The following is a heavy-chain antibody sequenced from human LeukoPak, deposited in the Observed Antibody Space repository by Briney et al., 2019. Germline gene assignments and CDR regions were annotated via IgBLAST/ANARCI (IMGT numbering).Heavy chain of an antibody. J-gene: IGHJ4*02. CDR1: GDSVSSNSAA. D-gene: IGHD3-10*01. CDR3: ARDRVSIWFGELTLQLDY. V-gene: IGHV6-1*01. Sequence: SQTLSLTCAISGDSVSSNSAAWNWTRQSPSRGLEWLGRTYYRSKWYNDYAVSVKSRITINPDTSKNQFSLQLNSVTPEDTAVYYCARDRVSIWFGELTLQLDYWGQGTLVTVSS. CDR2: TYYRSKWYN.